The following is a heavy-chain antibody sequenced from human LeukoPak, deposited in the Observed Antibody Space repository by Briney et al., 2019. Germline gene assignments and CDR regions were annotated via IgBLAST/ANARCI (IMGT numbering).Heavy chain of an antibody. Sequence: LETLSLTCTVSGGSISSHYWSWIRQPPGKGLEWIGYIYYSGSTNYNPSLKSRVTISVDTSKNQFSLKLSSVTAADTAVYYCARADYSNYFWFDPWGQGTLVTVSS. CDR1: GGSISSHY. J-gene: IGHJ5*02. CDR3: ARADYSNYFWFDP. CDR2: IYYSGST. D-gene: IGHD4-11*01. V-gene: IGHV4-59*11.